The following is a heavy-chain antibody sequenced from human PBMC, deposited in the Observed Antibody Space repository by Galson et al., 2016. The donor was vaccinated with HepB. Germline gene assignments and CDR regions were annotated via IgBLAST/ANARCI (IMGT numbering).Heavy chain of an antibody. V-gene: IGHV3-23*01. CDR1: GITFRNFA. J-gene: IGHJ4*02. CDR3: AKVPRISMIRGDVPTDS. Sequence: SLRLSCAASGITFRNFAMTWVRQAPGRGLEWVSAIDGSGDETYYADSVEGRFTISRDNSKNTLHLQMNSLRADDTAVYYCAKVPRISMIRGDVPTDSWGQGTLVIVS. D-gene: IGHD3-10*01. CDR2: IDGSGDET.